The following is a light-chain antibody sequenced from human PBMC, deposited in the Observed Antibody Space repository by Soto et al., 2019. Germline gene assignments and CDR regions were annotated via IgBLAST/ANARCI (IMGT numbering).Light chain of an antibody. CDR3: QQYNSYPLT. CDR2: KAS. CDR1: QSIRSW. J-gene: IGKJ3*01. V-gene: IGKV1-5*03. Sequence: DIQMTQSPSTLSASVGDRVTITCRASQSIRSWLAWYQQKPGKAPKLLIYKASNLESGVPSRFSGSGSGTEFTLTISSLQPDDFATYYCQQYNSYPLTFGPGTKVDIK.